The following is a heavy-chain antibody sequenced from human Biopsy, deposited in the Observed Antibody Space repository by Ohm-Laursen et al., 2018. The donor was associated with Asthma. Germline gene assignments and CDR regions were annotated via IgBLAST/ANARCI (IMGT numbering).Heavy chain of an antibody. Sequence: SSVKVPCKSLGGTFNTYVTGWVRQAPGQGLEWMGGINSVFGTTTYPQKFQDRVTITADDSTSTVYMELSSLRSEDTAVYYCARKAGSCISRTCYSLDFWGQGTLVTVSS. J-gene: IGHJ4*02. CDR2: INSVFGTT. CDR3: ARKAGSCISRTCYSLDF. D-gene: IGHD2-2*01. CDR1: GGTFNTYV. V-gene: IGHV1-69*01.